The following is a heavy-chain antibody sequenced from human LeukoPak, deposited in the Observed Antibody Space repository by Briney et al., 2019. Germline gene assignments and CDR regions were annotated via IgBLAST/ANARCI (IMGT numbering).Heavy chain of an antibody. CDR1: GGFISSSSYY. Sequence: SETLSLTCTVSGGFISSSSYYWGWIRQPPGKGLEWIGSIYYSGSTYYNPSLESRVTISVDTSKNQFSLKLSSVTAADTAVYYCARESSWYGKAGVWFDPWRQGTLVTVSS. CDR3: ARESSWYGKAGVWFDP. J-gene: IGHJ5*02. D-gene: IGHD3-10*01. V-gene: IGHV4-39*02. CDR2: IYYSGST.